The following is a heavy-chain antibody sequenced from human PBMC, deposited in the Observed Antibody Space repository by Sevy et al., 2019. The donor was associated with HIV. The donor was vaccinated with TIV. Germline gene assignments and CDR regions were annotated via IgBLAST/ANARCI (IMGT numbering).Heavy chain of an antibody. J-gene: IGHJ6*02. CDR2: INHSGST. V-gene: IGHV4-34*01. CDR3: AGGREARGYSYGDRAAAYGMDV. Sequence: SETLSLTCAVYGGSFSGYYWSWIRQPPGKGLEWIGEINHSGSTNYNPSLKSRVIISVDTSKNQFSLKLSSMTAADTAVYYWAGGREARGYSYGDRAAAYGMDVWGQGTTVTVSS. D-gene: IGHD5-18*01. CDR1: GGSFSGYY.